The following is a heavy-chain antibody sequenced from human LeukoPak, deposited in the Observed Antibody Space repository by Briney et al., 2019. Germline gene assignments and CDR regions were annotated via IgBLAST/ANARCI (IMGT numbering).Heavy chain of an antibody. CDR2: IKSKTENEET. Sequence: PGGSLRLSCAVSGFTFSSHWMSWVRQAPGKGLEWVGRIKSKTENEETKYAARVKGRFTISRDDSRNTLYLQMNSLKIEDTAVYYCVTDGTANSYVGFDPWGQGTLVTVSS. D-gene: IGHD1-1*01. J-gene: IGHJ5*02. CDR3: VTDGTANSYVGFDP. CDR1: GFTFSSHW. V-gene: IGHV3-15*01.